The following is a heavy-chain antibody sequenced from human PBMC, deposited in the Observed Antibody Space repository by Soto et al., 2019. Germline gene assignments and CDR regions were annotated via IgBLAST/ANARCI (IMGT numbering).Heavy chain of an antibody. D-gene: IGHD2-8*01. CDR2: IYYSGST. Sequence: QVQLQESGPGLVKPSETLSLTCTVSGGSISSYYWSWIRQPPGKGLEWIGYIYYSGSTNYNPSLKSRVTISVDTSKNQFSLKLSSVTAADTAVYYCARGCTNGVCHIGAYNWFDPWGQGTLVTVSS. CDR3: ARGCTNGVCHIGAYNWFDP. CDR1: GGSISSYY. J-gene: IGHJ5*02. V-gene: IGHV4-59*01.